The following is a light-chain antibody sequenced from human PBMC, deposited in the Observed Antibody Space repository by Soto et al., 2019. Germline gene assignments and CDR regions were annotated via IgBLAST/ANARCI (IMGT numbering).Light chain of an antibody. V-gene: IGLV2-14*01. CDR2: EVS. CDR1: SGDVGGYNY. CDR3: SSYISRTFVV. J-gene: IGLJ2*01. Sequence: QSALTQPASVSGSPGQSITISCTGTSGDVGGYNYVSWYQRHPGKAPKLIIYEVSNRPSGVSDRFSAFKSGNTASLTISGLRAEYEADYYCSSYISRTFVVFGGGTKLTVL.